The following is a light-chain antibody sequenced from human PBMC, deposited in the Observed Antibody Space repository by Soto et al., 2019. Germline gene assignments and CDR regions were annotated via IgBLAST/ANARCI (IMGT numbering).Light chain of an antibody. CDR1: QSVTIY. V-gene: IGKV1-5*03. CDR2: RAS. Sequence: DIQLTQSPSTLSASLGDRVTIPCRASQSVTIYLAWYQQRPGKAPKXLVHRASILESGVPSRGSGRGAGTEFTLTISSLQPEDFATYDCQHYNSSSEAFGQGTKVDIK. CDR3: QHYNSSSEA. J-gene: IGKJ1*01.